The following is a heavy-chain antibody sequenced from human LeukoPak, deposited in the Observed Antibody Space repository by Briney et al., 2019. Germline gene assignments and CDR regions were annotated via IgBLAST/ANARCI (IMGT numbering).Heavy chain of an antibody. D-gene: IGHD2-2*02. CDR3: TTGRYCSSTSCYTSYYYYGMDV. J-gene: IGHJ6*02. CDR2: IKSKTDGGTT. CDR1: GFTFSNAW. V-gene: IGHV3-15*01. Sequence: GGPLRLSCAASGFTFSNAWMSWVRQAPGKGLEWVGRIKSKTDGGTTDYAAPVKGRFTISRDDSKNTLYLQMNSLKTEDTAVYYCTTGRYCSSTSCYTSYYYYGMDVWGQGTTVTVSS.